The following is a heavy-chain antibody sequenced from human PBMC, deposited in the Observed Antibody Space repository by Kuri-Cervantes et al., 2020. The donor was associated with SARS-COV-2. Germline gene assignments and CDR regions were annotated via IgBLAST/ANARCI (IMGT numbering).Heavy chain of an antibody. CDR2: IYSGGSST. D-gene: IGHD6-13*01. CDR1: GFTFSSYA. CDR3: ARGVSHIAAAGLYYFDY. Sequence: GGSLRLSCAASGFTFSSYAMSWVRQAPGKGLEWVSVIYSGGSSTYYADSVKGRFTISRDNSKNTLYLQMNSLRAEDTAVYYCARGVSHIAAAGLYYFDYWGQGTLVTVSS. V-gene: IGHV3-23*03. J-gene: IGHJ4*02.